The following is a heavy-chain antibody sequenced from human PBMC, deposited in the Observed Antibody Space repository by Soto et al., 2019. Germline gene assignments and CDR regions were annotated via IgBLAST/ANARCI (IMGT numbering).Heavy chain of an antibody. CDR1: GGSMSSCKDY. CDR3: ARRSLWLREFGLYYFDY. D-gene: IGHD3-10*01. V-gene: IGHV4-39*01. Sequence: PSETMSLACSVSGGSMSSCKDYWAWISQPPGKGLEWIGSVYYSGNSDYNPSLTSRVTISVDTSKNQFSLKLTSVTAADTAVYYCARRSLWLREFGLYYFDYRGQGALVTVSS. J-gene: IGHJ4*02. CDR2: VYYSGNS.